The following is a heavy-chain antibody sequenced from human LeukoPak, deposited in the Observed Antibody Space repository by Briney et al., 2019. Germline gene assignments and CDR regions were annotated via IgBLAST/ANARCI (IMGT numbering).Heavy chain of an antibody. Sequence: PGGSLRLSCAASGFTFSSYGMHWVRQAPGKGLEWVAVISYDGSNKYYADSVKGRFTISRDNSKNTLYLQMNSLRVEDTAVYYCATSLHYYDSSGPGAFDIWGQGTMVTVSS. CDR3: ATSLHYYDSSGPGAFDI. D-gene: IGHD3-22*01. CDR1: GFTFSSYG. CDR2: ISYDGSNK. V-gene: IGHV3-30*03. J-gene: IGHJ3*02.